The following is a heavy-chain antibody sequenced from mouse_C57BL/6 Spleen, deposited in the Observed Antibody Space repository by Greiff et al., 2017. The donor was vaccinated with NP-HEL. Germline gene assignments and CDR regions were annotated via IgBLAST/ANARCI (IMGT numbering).Heavy chain of an antibody. CDR3: ARNWDETNFDY. CDR1: GYTFTSYG. Sequence: LQESGAELARPGASVKLSCKASGYTFTSYGISWVKQRTGQGLEWIGEIYPRSGNTYYNEKFKGKATLTADKSSSTAYMELRSLTSEDSAVYFCARNWDETNFDYWGQGTTLTVSS. CDR2: IYPRSGNT. D-gene: IGHD4-1*01. J-gene: IGHJ2*01. V-gene: IGHV1-81*01.